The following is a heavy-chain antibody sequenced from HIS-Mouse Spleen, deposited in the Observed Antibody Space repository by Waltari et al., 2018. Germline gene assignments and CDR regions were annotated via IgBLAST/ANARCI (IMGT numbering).Heavy chain of an antibody. CDR3: AREIPYSSSWYDWYFDL. Sequence: QLQLQESGPGLVKPSEPLSPTSTVSGGSISSSVYYWGRIRPPPGKGLEWIGSIYYSGSTYYNPSLKSRVTISVDTSKNQFSLKLSSVTAADTAVYYCAREIPYSSSWYDWYFDLWGRGTLVTVSS. CDR2: IYYSGST. V-gene: IGHV4-39*07. J-gene: IGHJ2*01. D-gene: IGHD6-13*01. CDR1: GGSISSSVYY.